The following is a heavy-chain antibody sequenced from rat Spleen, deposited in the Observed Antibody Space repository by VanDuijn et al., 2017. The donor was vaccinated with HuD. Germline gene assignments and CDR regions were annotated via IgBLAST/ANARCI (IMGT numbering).Heavy chain of an antibody. V-gene: IGHV5S14*01. D-gene: IGHD4-3*01. J-gene: IGHJ2*01. Sequence: EVQLVEAGGGLVQPGRSPKLSCEAPGCTFSHYDMAWARQPPPAGLDSVTTISPGGVSTFYRDSVKGRFTISRDNAKNTQYLQMDSPRSEDTATYYCARGNSGYDYWGQGVMVTVSS. CDR2: ISPGGVST. CDR1: GCTFSHYD. CDR3: ARGNSGYDY.